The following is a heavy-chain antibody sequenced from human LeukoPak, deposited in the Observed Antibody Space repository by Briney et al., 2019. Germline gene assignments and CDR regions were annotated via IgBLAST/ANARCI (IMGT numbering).Heavy chain of an antibody. CDR1: GFTFSTYD. CDR2: IRYDGSDK. D-gene: IGHD1-26*01. V-gene: IGHV3-30*02. J-gene: IGHJ4*02. CDR3: AKRGGSYIGYFDY. Sequence: GGSLRLSCAASGFTFSTYDMRWVRQAPGKGLEWVSFIRYDGSDKLYADSVKGRFTVSRDNSKNTLYLQMNSLRPEDTAVYYCAKRGGSYIGYFDYWGQGTLVTVSS.